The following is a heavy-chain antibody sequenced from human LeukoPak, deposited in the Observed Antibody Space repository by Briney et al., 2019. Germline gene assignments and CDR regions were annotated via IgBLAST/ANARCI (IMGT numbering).Heavy chain of an antibody. D-gene: IGHD3-16*01. J-gene: IGHJ4*02. V-gene: IGHV4-61*08. CDR1: GGSISSGGYS. Sequence: SGTLSLTCTVSGGSISSGGYSWSWIRQHPGKGLEWIGYAHYSGSTYYNPSLKSRVTISVDTSKNQFSLKLSSVTAADTAVYYCAREVITFGGTRDYFDYWGQGTLVTVSS. CDR2: AHYSGST. CDR3: AREVITFGGTRDYFDY.